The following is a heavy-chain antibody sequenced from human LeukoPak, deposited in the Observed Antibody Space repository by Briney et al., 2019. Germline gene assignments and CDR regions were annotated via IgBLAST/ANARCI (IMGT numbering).Heavy chain of an antibody. D-gene: IGHD3-22*01. CDR2: IIPILGIA. CDR1: GGTFSSYA. Sequence: GASVKVSCKASGGTFSSYAISWVRQAPGQGLEWMGRIIPILGIANYAQKFQGRVTITADKSTSTAYTELSSLRSEDTAVYYCARRTRYYDSSGYYNDAFDIWGQGTMVTVSS. J-gene: IGHJ3*02. V-gene: IGHV1-69*04. CDR3: ARRTRYYDSSGYYNDAFDI.